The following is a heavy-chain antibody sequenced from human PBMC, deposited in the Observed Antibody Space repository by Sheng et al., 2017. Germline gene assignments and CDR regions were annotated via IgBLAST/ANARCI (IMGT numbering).Heavy chain of an antibody. CDR1: GGTFSSYA. Sequence: QVQLVQSGAEVKKPGSSVKVSCKASGGTFSSYAISWVRQAPGQGLEWMGGIIPIFGTANYAQKFQGRVTITADESTSTAYMELSSLRSEDTAVYYCARDPDIVVVPAATQNDYWGQGTLVTVSS. CDR3: ARDPDIVVVPAATQNDY. V-gene: IGHV1-69*01. D-gene: IGHD2-2*01. J-gene: IGHJ4*02. CDR2: IIPIFGTA.